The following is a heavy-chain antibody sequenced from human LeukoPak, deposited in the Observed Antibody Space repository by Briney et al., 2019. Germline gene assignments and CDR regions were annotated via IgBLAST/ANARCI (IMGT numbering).Heavy chain of an antibody. CDR3: ARLPGCSGADCFRAFDI. CDR1: GGSISSYY. CDR2: IHHSGSA. D-gene: IGHD2-21*02. J-gene: IGHJ3*02. Sequence: SETLSLTCTVSGGSISSYYWSWIRQPPGKGLEWIGYIHHSGSANYNPSLRSRITTSVDTSKNHFSLSLTSVTAADTAVYYCARLPGCSGADCFRAFDIWGQGTMVTVSS. V-gene: IGHV4-59*08.